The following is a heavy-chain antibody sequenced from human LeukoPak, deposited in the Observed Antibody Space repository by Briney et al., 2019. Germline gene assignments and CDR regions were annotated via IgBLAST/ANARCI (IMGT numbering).Heavy chain of an antibody. D-gene: IGHD6-6*01. Sequence: GGSLRLSCAASGFTFSSYSMNWVRQAPGKGLEWVSSISSSSSYIYYADSVKGRFTISRDNAKNSLYLQMNSLRAEDTAVYYCSRIPLMGIAARSHWGQGTLVTVSS. CDR2: ISSSSSYI. J-gene: IGHJ4*02. CDR1: GFTFSSYS. CDR3: SRIPLMGIAARSH. V-gene: IGHV3-21*01.